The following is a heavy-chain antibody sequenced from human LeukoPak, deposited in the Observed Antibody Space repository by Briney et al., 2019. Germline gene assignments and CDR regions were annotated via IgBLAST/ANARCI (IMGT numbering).Heavy chain of an antibody. V-gene: IGHV3-48*04. J-gene: IGHJ4*02. Sequence: PGGSLRLSCAASGFNFGIYSLNWVRQAPGKGLEWLSYISAGSTIYYADSVKGRFTISRDNANNLLYPQMNSLRAEDTAVYYCARDLFGTYDSDYWGQGILVTVSS. CDR3: ARDLFGTYDSDY. CDR1: GFNFGIYS. D-gene: IGHD5-12*01. CDR2: ISAGSTI.